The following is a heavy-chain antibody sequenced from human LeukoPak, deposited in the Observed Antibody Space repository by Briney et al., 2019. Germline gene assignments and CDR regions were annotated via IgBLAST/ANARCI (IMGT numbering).Heavy chain of an antibody. J-gene: IGHJ6*03. CDR1: GYTFTGYY. V-gene: IGHV1-2*02. Sequence: GASVKFSCKASGYTFTGYYMHWVRQAPGQGLEWMGWINPNSGGTNYAQKFQGRVTMTRDTSISTAYMELSRLRSDDTAVYHCAREYSSSSANYYYYMDVWGKGTTVTVSS. D-gene: IGHD6-6*01. CDR3: AREYSSSSANYYYYMDV. CDR2: INPNSGGT.